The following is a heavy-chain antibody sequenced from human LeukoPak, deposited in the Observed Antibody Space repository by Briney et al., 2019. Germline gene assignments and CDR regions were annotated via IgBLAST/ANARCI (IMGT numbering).Heavy chain of an antibody. D-gene: IGHD6-19*01. CDR1: GSTFSSYA. Sequence: PGRSLRLSCAASGSTFSSYAMHWVRQAPGKGLEWVAVISYDGSNKYYADSVKGRFTISRDNSKNTLYLQMNSLRSDDTAVYYCARGAVAVDGFHYWGQGTLVTVSS. CDR3: ARGAVAVDGFHY. J-gene: IGHJ4*02. CDR2: ISYDGSNK. V-gene: IGHV3-30*04.